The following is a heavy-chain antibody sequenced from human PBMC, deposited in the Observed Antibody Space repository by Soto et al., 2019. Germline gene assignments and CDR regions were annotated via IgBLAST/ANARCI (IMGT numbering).Heavy chain of an antibody. D-gene: IGHD3-3*01. CDR3: AREYYDFWSGYFSVGYFDY. CDR1: GYTFTSYA. J-gene: IGHJ4*02. CDR2: INAGNGNT. V-gene: IGHV1-3*01. Sequence: QVQLVQSGAEVKKPGASVKVSCKASGYTFTSYAMHWVRQAPGQRLEWMGWINAGNGNTKYSQKFQGRVTITRDTSASTAYMELSSLRSEDTAVYYCAREYYDFWSGYFSVGYFDYWGQGTLVTVSS.